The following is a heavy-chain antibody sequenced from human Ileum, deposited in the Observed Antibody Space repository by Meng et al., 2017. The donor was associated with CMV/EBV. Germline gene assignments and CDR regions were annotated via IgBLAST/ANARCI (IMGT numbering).Heavy chain of an antibody. CDR3: AREMGLQAKIDY. CDR2: IIPILGIA. D-gene: IGHD5-24*01. V-gene: IGHV1-69*04. J-gene: IGHJ4*02. CDR1: GDTFTDYY. Sequence: SVKVSCKASGDTFTDYYMHWVRQAPGQGLEWMGRIIPILGIANYAQKFQGRVTITADKSTSTAYMELSSLRSEDTAVYYCAREMGLQAKIDYWGQGTLVTVSS.